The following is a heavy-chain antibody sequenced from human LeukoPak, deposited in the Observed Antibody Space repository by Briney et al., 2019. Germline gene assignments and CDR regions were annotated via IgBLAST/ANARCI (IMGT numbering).Heavy chain of an antibody. CDR3: ARARQITMIYYFDY. CDR2: IWYDGSNK. V-gene: IGHV3-33*01. CDR1: GFTFSSYG. J-gene: IGHJ4*02. Sequence: GGSLRLSCAASGFTFSSYGMHWVRQAPGKGLEWAAVIWYDGSNKYYADSVKGRFTISRDNSKNTLYLQMNSLRAEDTAVYYCARARQITMIYYFDYWGQGTLVTVSS. D-gene: IGHD3-22*01.